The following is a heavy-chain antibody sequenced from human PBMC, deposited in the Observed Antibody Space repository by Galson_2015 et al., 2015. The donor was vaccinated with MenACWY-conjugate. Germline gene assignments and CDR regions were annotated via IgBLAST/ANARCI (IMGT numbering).Heavy chain of an antibody. CDR2: ISNSGSTI. Sequence: SLRLSCAASGFTFSSYEKNWVRQAPGKGLEWGSYISNSGSTIYYADSVKGRFTISRDNAKNSLYLQMNSLRAEDTAVYYCAREGAARPFDYWGQGTLVTVSS. CDR1: GFTFSSYE. D-gene: IGHD6-6*01. V-gene: IGHV3-48*03. J-gene: IGHJ4*02. CDR3: AREGAARPFDY.